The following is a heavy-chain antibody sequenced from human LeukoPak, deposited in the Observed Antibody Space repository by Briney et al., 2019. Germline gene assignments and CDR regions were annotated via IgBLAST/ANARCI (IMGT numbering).Heavy chain of an antibody. V-gene: IGHV3-21*01. D-gene: IGHD3-22*01. Sequence: GGSLRLSCAASGFTFSSYSMNWVRQAPGKGLEWVSSISISSSYIYYAYSVKGRFTISRDNAKNSLYLQMNSLRAEDTAVYYCAGVYYDSSGYYPNWFDPWGQGTLVTVSS. CDR3: AGVYYDSSGYYPNWFDP. CDR1: GFTFSSYS. CDR2: ISISSSYI. J-gene: IGHJ5*02.